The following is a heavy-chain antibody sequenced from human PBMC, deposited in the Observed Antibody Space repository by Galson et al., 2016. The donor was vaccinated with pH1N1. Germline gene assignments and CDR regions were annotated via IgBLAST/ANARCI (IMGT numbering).Heavy chain of an antibody. D-gene: IGHD6-6*01. V-gene: IGHV3-30*18. CDR1: GFTFSDYA. Sequence: SLRLSCAASGFTFSDYAMHWVRQAPGKGLEWVAIMSYVGDNKYYADSVKGPFTISRDNSKNTLYRQLNSLRAEDTAVYYCAKLASYSTSSVVSYFDSWGQVTLVTVSS. CDR3: AKLASYSTSSVVSYFDS. CDR2: MSYVGDNK. J-gene: IGHJ4*02.